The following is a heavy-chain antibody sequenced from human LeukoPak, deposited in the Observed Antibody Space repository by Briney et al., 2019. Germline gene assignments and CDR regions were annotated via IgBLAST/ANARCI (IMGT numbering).Heavy chain of an antibody. J-gene: IGHJ5*02. D-gene: IGHD2-2*01. Sequence: GGSLRLSCAASGITFSDHYMSWIRQAPGKGLEWLSYISSGGDSIYYADSVKGRFAISRDNAKNSLYLQMNSLRAEDTAVYYCARVRLVVSGFDPWGQGTLVTVSS. CDR1: GITFSDHY. V-gene: IGHV3-11*04. CDR2: ISSGGDSI. CDR3: ARVRLVVSGFDP.